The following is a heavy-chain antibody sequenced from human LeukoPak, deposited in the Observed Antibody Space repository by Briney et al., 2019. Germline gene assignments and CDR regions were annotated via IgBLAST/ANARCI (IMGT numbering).Heavy chain of an antibody. J-gene: IGHJ4*02. CDR2: VSALNGNT. V-gene: IGHV1-18*01. Sequence: ASVKVPCTASGDTFSNFGVSWVRQAPGQGLEWMGWVSALNGNTNVAQKVQGRVTLTRDTSTGTAHMELRSLSSDDTAVYYCATLQPAAAHFELWGQGTLVTVST. CDR3: ATLQPAAAHFEL. CDR1: GDTFSNFG. D-gene: IGHD5-18*01.